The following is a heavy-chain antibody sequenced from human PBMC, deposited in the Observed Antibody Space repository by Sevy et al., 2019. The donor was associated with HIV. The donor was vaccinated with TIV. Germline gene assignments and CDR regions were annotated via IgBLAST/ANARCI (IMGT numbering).Heavy chain of an antibody. Sequence: GGSLRLSCAASGFTFSSYAMHWVRQAPGKGLQWVAVISYDGSKKFYADSVKGRFTISRDNSKNTLYLQMNSLRPEDTAVYYWARGPGLHGYTYDWEVDYWGQGTLVTVFS. J-gene: IGHJ4*02. CDR2: ISYDGSKK. CDR3: ARGPGLHGYTYDWEVDY. CDR1: GFTFSSYA. V-gene: IGHV3-30-3*01. D-gene: IGHD5-18*01.